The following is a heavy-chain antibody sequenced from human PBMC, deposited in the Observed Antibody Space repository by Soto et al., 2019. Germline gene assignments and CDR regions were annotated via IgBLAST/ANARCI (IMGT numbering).Heavy chain of an antibody. V-gene: IGHV3-23*01. Sequence: HGCSLRLSCASGGFIFSSYAMTWVRQAPGKGLEWVSALGGSGIRTYYADSVKGRFTISRDNSKNTLYLQMNSLRAEDTAVYYCATHIGYSSSWYYFAYWGQGTLVTVSS. CDR2: LGGSGIRT. CDR3: ATHIGYSSSWYYFAY. CDR1: GFIFSSYA. J-gene: IGHJ4*02. D-gene: IGHD6-13*01.